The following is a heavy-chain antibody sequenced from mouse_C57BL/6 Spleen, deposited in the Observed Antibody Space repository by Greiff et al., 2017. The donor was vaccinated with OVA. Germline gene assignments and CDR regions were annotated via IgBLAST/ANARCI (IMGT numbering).Heavy chain of an antibody. CDR1: GFTFSSYA. Sequence: EVHLVESGGGLVKPGGSLKLSCAASGFTFSSYAMSWVRQTPEKRLEWVATISDGGSYTYYPDNVKGRFTISRDNAKNNRYLQMSQLKSEDTAMYYCARALLRSDWYFGVWGTGTTVTVSS. D-gene: IGHD1-1*01. CDR2: ISDGGSYT. J-gene: IGHJ1*03. CDR3: ARALLRSDWYFGV. V-gene: IGHV5-4*01.